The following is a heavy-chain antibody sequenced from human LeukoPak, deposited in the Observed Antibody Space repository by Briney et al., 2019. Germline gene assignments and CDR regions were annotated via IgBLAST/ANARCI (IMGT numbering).Heavy chain of an antibody. D-gene: IGHD3-22*01. J-gene: IGHJ5*02. V-gene: IGHV3-30*02. CDR2: IRYDGNNK. CDR3: AKDTGDYYDTSGNYYAGWFDP. CDR1: GFSFRCFG. Sequence: GRYVRLSFEASGFSFRCFGLHWVRQDPGKGLEWVAFIRYDGNNKYFADSVKGRFSISRDNSKNTVYLQMNSLRPEDTAVYHCAKDTGDYYDTSGNYYAGWFDPWGQGTLVTVSS.